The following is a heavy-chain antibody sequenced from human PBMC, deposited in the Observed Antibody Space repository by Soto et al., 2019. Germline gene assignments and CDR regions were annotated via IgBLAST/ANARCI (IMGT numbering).Heavy chain of an antibody. CDR2: IYYSGST. CDR3: AGLGDTVTGPFDY. Sequence: SETLSLTCTVSGGSISSYYWSWIRQPPGKGLEWIGYIYYSGSTNYNPSLKSRVTISVDTSKNQFSLKLSSVTAADTAVYYCAGLGDTVTGPFDYWGQGTLVTVS. J-gene: IGHJ4*02. CDR1: GGSISSYY. D-gene: IGHD4-17*01. V-gene: IGHV4-59*01.